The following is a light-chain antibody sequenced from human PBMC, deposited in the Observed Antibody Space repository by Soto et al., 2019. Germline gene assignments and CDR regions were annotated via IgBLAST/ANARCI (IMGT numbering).Light chain of an antibody. V-gene: IGKV3-15*01. J-gene: IGKJ1*01. Sequence: EIVLTQSPATLSVSPGGGATLSFRASQSVSSHLPWYQQKPGQGPRLLIYDASTRATGIPARFSGSGSGTEFTLTISSLQSEDFGVYYCQHYDVWPLTLGQWTKVDIK. CDR1: QSVSSH. CDR2: DAS. CDR3: QHYDVWPLT.